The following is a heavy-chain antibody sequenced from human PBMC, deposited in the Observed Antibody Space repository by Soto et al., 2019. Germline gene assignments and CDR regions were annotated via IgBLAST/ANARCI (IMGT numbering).Heavy chain of an antibody. V-gene: IGHV4-31*03. CDR3: ARNRPNCSGGSCYPL. D-gene: IGHD2-15*01. CDR2: IYSSGST. J-gene: IGHJ4*02. Sequence: SETLSLTCTVSGGSISSGGYYWSWIRQHPGKGLEWIGYIYSSGSTYYNPSLESRVTISRDTSKNQFSLRLSSLTAADTAVYYCARNRPNCSGGSCYPLWGQGALVTVSS. CDR1: GGSISSGGYY.